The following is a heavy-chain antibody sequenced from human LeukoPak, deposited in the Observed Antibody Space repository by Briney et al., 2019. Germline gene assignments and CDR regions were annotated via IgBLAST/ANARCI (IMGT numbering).Heavy chain of an antibody. CDR3: ARDRPTIFGVVTGNWFDP. D-gene: IGHD3-3*01. V-gene: IGHV1-18*01. CDR2: ISAYNGNT. CDR1: GYSFTSYG. J-gene: IGHJ5*02. Sequence: EASVKVSCKASGYSFTSYGIRWVRPAPGQGLEWMGWISAYNGNTNYAQKLQGRVTMTTDTSTSTAYMELRSLRSDDTAVYYCARDRPTIFGVVTGNWFDPWGQGTLVTVSS.